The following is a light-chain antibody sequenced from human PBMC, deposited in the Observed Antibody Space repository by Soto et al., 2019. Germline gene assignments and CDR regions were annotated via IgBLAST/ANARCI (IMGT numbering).Light chain of an antibody. CDR3: QQFGSSPGFT. Sequence: EIVLTQSPGTLSLSPGERATLSCRASQSINSRYLAWYQQKPGQAPRLLIYGASSRATGIPDRFSGSGSWTDFTLPISRLEPEDFAVYYCQQFGSSPGFTFGPGTIVDIK. J-gene: IGKJ3*01. CDR1: QSINSRY. CDR2: GAS. V-gene: IGKV3-20*01.